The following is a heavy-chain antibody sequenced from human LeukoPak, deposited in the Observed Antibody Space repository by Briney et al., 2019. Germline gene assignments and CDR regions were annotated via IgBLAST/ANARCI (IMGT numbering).Heavy chain of an antibody. CDR3: AREGGYSYGIDY. CDR2: INHSGST. J-gene: IGHJ4*02. CDR1: GGSFSGYY. Sequence: PSETLSLTCAVYGGSFSGYYWSWIRQPPGKGLEWIGEINHSGSTNYNPSLKSRVTISVDTSKNQFSLKLSSVTAADTAVYYCAREGGYSYGIDYWGQGTLVTVSS. V-gene: IGHV4-34*01. D-gene: IGHD5-18*01.